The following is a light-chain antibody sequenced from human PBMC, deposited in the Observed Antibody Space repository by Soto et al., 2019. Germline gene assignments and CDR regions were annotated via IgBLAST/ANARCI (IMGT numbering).Light chain of an antibody. CDR3: QSSDSSLSGSV. Sequence: QSVLTQPPSVSGAPGQRVTISCTGSSSNIGAGYDVHWYQQLPGTAPKLLIYGNSNRPSGVPDRFSGSKSGTSASLAITGLQAEDEADYYCQSSDSSLSGSVFGGVTKLTVL. CDR2: GNS. V-gene: IGLV1-40*01. J-gene: IGLJ3*02. CDR1: SSNIGAGYD.